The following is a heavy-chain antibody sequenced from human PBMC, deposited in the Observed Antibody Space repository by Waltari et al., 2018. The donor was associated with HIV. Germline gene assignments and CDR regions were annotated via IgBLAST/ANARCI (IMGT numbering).Heavy chain of an antibody. CDR1: GGSVRSANFD. V-gene: IGHV4-61*01. Sequence: LQESGPGRVRPSQTLSLICSVSGGSVRSANFDWYWVRQAPGKGLEWIGYVYDTATINYNPSLNKRVTVTTDTSKNQFYLNMKSVTEADTATYYCVRSVWSGSSSWGRGTLVIVSS. D-gene: IGHD3-3*01. CDR2: VYDTATI. J-gene: IGHJ5*02. CDR3: VRSVWSGSSS.